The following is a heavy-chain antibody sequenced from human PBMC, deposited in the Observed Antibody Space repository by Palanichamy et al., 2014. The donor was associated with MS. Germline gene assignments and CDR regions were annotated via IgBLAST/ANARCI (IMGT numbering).Heavy chain of an antibody. CDR2: IYDSGSA. Sequence: QVQLQESGPGLVKPSETLSLTCTVSGGSISIYYWSWIRQPPGKGLEWMGYIYDSGSAKYNPSLKGRVSISLDTPKNQFSLRLTSVTAADTAVYYCARESSSFNLLFDLWGQGALVTVSS. J-gene: IGHJ4*02. CDR1: GGSISIYY. D-gene: IGHD6-6*01. CDR3: ARESSSFNLLFDL. V-gene: IGHV4-59*01.